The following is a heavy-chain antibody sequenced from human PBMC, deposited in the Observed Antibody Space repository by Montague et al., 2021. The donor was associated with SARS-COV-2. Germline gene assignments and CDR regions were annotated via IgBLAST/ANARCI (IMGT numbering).Heavy chain of an antibody. V-gene: IGHV4-39*07. Sequence: SETRSLTCTVSGGSITSSSYYWGWIRQPPGKGLEWIGSIYSGSTYYNPSLKSRVTISVDTAKNQFSLMLSSVTAADTAVFYCPRELGYCSSSNCFHFDYWGQGTLVTVSS. CDR1: GGSITSSSYY. CDR3: PRELGYCSSSNCFHFDY. CDR2: IYSGST. D-gene: IGHD2-2*01. J-gene: IGHJ4*02.